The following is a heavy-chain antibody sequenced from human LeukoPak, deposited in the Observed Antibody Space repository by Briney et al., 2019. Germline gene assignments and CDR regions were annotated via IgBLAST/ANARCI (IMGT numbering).Heavy chain of an antibody. V-gene: IGHV3-7*01. D-gene: IGHD6-13*01. Sequence: GGSLRLSCVASGFTFSNYWMTWFRQTPGKGLEWVGNINQDGSEKYYLDSVRGRFTISRDNAKNSLYLQMNSLRAEDTAVYYCARDQVSVAGTGIDYWGQGTLVTVSS. CDR2: INQDGSEK. CDR3: ARDQVSVAGTGIDY. J-gene: IGHJ4*02. CDR1: GFTFSNYW.